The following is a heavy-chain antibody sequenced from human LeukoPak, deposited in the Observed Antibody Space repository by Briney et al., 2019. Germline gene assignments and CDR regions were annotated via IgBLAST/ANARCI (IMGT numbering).Heavy chain of an antibody. D-gene: IGHD3-10*01. J-gene: IGHJ4*02. CDR3: AKNPGGLTILRGVPLEY. V-gene: IGHV3-23*01. Sequence: GGSLRLSCAASGFTFSSNAMSWVRQAPGKGLEWVSGISGNGDSTYYADSAKGRFTISRDNSKHTLYLQMNSLRVEDTAVYYCAKNPGGLTILRGVPLEYWGQGTLVTVSS. CDR2: ISGNGDST. CDR1: GFTFSSNA.